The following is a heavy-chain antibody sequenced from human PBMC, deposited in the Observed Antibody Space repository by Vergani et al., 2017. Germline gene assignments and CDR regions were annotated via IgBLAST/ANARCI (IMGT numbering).Heavy chain of an antibody. CDR2: ISWNSGSI. V-gene: IGHV3-9*01. D-gene: IGHD3-3*01. J-gene: IGHJ6*02. CDR1: GFTFDDYA. Sequence: EEQLVESGGGLVQSGRSLRLSCAASGFTFDDYAMHWVRQAPGKGLEWVSGISWNSGSIAYADSVKGRFTISRDNAKNSLYLQMNSLRAEDTAVYYCARGWRYYDFWSGYYEGDYYYGMDVWGQGTTVTVSS. CDR3: ARGWRYYDFWSGYYEGDYYYGMDV.